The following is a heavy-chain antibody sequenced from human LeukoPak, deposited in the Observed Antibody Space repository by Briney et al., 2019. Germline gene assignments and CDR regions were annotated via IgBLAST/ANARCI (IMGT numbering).Heavy chain of an antibody. D-gene: IGHD1-26*01. J-gene: IGHJ4*02. V-gene: IGHV4-59*01. CDR1: GGSISSYY. CDR2: IYYSGST. CDR3: ARFFQEMGVDY. Sequence: PSETLSLTCTVSGGSISSYYWSWIRQPPGKGLEWIGYIYYSGSTNYNPSLKSRVTISVDTSKNQFSLKLSSVTAADTAVYYCARFFQEMGVDYWGQGTLVTVSS.